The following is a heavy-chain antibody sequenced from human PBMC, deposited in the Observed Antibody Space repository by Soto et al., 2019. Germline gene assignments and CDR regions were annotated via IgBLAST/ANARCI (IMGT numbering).Heavy chain of an antibody. V-gene: IGHV3-23*01. CDR2: ISGSGGST. CDR3: AKGGSGVPRDYYMDV. J-gene: IGHJ6*03. Sequence: EVQLLESGGGLVKPGGSLRLSCAASGFTFSSYAMSWVRQAPGKGLEWVSAISGSGGSTYYADSVKGGFTISRDNSKNTLNLQMNSLRAEDTAVYYCAKGGSGVPRDYYMDVWGKGTTVTVSS. D-gene: IGHD3-10*01. CDR1: GFTFSSYA.